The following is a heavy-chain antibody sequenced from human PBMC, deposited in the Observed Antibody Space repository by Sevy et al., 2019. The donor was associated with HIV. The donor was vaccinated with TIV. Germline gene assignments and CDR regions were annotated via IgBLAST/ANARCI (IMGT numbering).Heavy chain of an antibody. V-gene: IGHV3-20*01. Sequence: GGSLRLSCAASGFTFDDFAMNWVRHAPGKGLEWVXGVKWSGNATGYADSVMGRFTISRDNAKKSLYLQMNSLRAEDTATXXXVREGHYYGSGSPLVXXXYXYXXXXGXGTTVTVSS. CDR1: GFTFDDFA. CDR2: VKWSGNAT. D-gene: IGHD3-10*01. CDR3: VREGHYYGSGSPLVXXXYXYXXX. J-gene: IGHJ6*03.